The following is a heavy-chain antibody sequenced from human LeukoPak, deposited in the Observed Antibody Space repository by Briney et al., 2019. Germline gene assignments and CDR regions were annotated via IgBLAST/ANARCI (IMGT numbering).Heavy chain of an antibody. D-gene: IGHD6-19*01. CDR3: ATVSDSSGWYYFDY. CDR1: GFTFSSYA. Sequence: PGGSLRLSCVASGFTFSSYAMSWVRQAPGQGLEWVSAISRSDASTYYADSVRGRFTISRDNSKNTLYLQMNSLRAKDTAVYYCATVSDSSGWYYFDYWGQGTLVTVSS. V-gene: IGHV3-23*01. J-gene: IGHJ4*02. CDR2: ISRSDAST.